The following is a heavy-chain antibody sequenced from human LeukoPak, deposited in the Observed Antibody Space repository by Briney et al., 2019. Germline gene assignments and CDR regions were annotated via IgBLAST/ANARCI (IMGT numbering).Heavy chain of an antibody. CDR2: INHSGST. CDR3: ARAIAAAGPGDYYFDY. V-gene: IGHV4-34*01. D-gene: IGHD6-13*01. J-gene: IGHJ4*02. Sequence: PSETLSLTCAVYGGSFSGYYWSWIRQPPGKGLEWIGEINHSGSTNYNPSLKSRVTIPVDTSKNQFSLKLSSVTAADTAVYYCARAIAAAGPGDYYFDYWGQGTLVTVSS. CDR1: GGSFSGYY.